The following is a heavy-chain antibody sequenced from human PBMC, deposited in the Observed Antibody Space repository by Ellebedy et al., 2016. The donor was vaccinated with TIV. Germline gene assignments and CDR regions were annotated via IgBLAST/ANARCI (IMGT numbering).Heavy chain of an antibody. D-gene: IGHD3-10*01. CDR1: GVTFSSYG. J-gene: IGHJ1*01. CDR2: IIGMFGTA. Sequence: SVTVSCKTSGVTFSSYGISWVRQAPGQGLEWMGGIIGMFGTANYAQKFQGRVTITADESTSPADMERSSLSSEDTAVYYCARSESYRPEYFQHWGQGTLVTVSS. V-gene: IGHV1-69*13. CDR3: ARSESYRPEYFQH.